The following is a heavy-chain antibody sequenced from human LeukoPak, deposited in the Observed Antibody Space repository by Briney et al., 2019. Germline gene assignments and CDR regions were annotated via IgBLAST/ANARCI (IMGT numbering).Heavy chain of an antibody. V-gene: IGHV3-30*02. CDR2: IQYDGRTI. CDR1: GFPISNYP. J-gene: IGHJ4*02. CDR3: AKEVQLLPFDY. D-gene: IGHD2-2*01. Sequence: GGSLRLSCVASGFPISNYPMHWVRQAPGKGLEWVSFIQYDGRTIFYTDSVKGRFAISRDNSKNTLHLQMSSLRIEDTAVYYCAKEVQLLPFDYWGQGTLVTVSS.